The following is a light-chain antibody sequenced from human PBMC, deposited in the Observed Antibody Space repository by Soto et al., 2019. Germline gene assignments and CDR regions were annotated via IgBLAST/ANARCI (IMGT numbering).Light chain of an antibody. CDR2: DAS. Sequence: HSALTQPASVSGSPGQSITISCTGTSSDVGGYNYGSGYQQHPGKPPKLMIYDASNRPSGVSDRFSGSKSGNTASLTISGLQAEDEADYYCSSYTSSSTRVFGGGTKLTVL. V-gene: IGLV2-14*01. J-gene: IGLJ2*01. CDR3: SSYTSSSTRV. CDR1: SSDVGGYNY.